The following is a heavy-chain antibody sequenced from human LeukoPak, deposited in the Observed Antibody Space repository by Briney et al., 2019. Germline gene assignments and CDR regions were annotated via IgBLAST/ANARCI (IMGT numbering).Heavy chain of an antibody. J-gene: IGHJ4*02. V-gene: IGHV4-4*02. D-gene: IGHD3-22*01. CDR2: IHTSGST. CDR1: GGSISSSNW. Sequence: PSGTLSLTCAVSGGSISSSNWWSWVRQPPGKGLEWIGRIHTSGSTNYSPSLKSRVTMSVDTSKNQFSLKLSSVTAADTAVYYCARDRYYYDSSARYFDYWGQGTLVTVSS. CDR3: ARDRYYYDSSARYFDY.